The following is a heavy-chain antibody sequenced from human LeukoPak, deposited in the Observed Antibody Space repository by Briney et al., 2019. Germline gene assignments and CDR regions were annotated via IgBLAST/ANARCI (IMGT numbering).Heavy chain of an antibody. V-gene: IGHV1-2*02. CDR2: INPNSGGT. CDR1: GYTFTGYY. Sequence: ASVKVSCKASGYTFTGYYMHWVRQAPGQGLEWMGWINPNSGGTDYAQKFQGRVTMTRDTSISTAYMELSRLRSDDTAVYYCARDVGYCSSTSCRDYWGQGTLVTVSS. J-gene: IGHJ4*02. D-gene: IGHD2-2*01. CDR3: ARDVGYCSSTSCRDY.